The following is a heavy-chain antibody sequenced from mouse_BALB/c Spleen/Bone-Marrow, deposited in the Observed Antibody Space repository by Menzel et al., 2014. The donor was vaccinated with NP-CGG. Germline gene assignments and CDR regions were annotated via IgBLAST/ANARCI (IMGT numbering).Heavy chain of an antibody. V-gene: IGHV14-3*02. D-gene: IGHD4-1*01. CDR3: TRWEYYAMDY. CDR2: IDPANGNT. CDR1: GFNIKDTY. Sequence: EVQLQQSGAELVKPGASVKLSCTASGFNIKDTYMHWVKQRPEQGLEWIGRIDPANGNTKYDPKFQGKATITADTSSNTAYLQLSSLTAEDTAVYYCTRWEYYAMDYWGQGTSVTVSS. J-gene: IGHJ4*01.